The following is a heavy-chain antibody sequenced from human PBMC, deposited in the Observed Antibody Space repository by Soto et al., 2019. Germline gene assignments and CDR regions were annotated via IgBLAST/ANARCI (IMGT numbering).Heavy chain of an antibody. Sequence: QVQLQESGPGLVKPSQTLSLTCTVSGGSISSGGYYWSWIRQHPGKGQEWVGYIYYSGSTNYIPSFKSRVTSSVQTSKNQFSLKLRSVTAADTAVYYGARADTRGYSSASSAVFDYWGQGTLVTVSS. D-gene: IGHD5-18*01. J-gene: IGHJ4*02. CDR3: ARADTRGYSSASSAVFDY. CDR2: IYYSGST. CDR1: GGSISSGGYY. V-gene: IGHV4-31*03.